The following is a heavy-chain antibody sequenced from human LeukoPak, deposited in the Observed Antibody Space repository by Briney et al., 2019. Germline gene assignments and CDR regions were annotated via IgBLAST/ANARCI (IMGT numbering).Heavy chain of an antibody. CDR2: ISYSGST. D-gene: IGHD5-12*01. CDR3: ARVYSGYDFDY. CDR1: GGSISSYF. Sequence: SETLSLTCTVSGGSISSYFWSWIRQPPGKGLEWIGYISYSGSTSYNPSLKSRVTISVDRSKNQFSLKLSSVTAADTAVYYCARVYSGYDFDYWGQGTLVTVSS. J-gene: IGHJ4*02. V-gene: IGHV4-59*12.